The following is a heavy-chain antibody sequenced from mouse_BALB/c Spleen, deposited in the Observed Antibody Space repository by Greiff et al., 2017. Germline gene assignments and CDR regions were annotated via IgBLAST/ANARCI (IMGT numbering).Heavy chain of an antibody. CDR2: ISYSGST. Sequence: DVKLQESGPGLVKPSQSLSLTCTVTGYSITSDYAWNWIRQFPGNKLEWMGYISYSGSTSYNPSLKSRISITRDTSKNQFFLQLNSVTTEDTATYYCARSFGYVYYAMDYWGQGTSVTVSS. CDR3: ARSFGYVYYAMDY. CDR1: GYSITSDYA. V-gene: IGHV3-2*02. J-gene: IGHJ4*01. D-gene: IGHD2-2*01.